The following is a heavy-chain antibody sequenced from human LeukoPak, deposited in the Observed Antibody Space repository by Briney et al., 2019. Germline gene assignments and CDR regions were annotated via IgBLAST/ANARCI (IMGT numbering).Heavy chain of an antibody. CDR2: ISWNSGSI. D-gene: IGHD2-15*01. V-gene: IGHV3-9*01. J-gene: IGHJ4*02. CDR3: AKTVVVAATEDEYYFDY. CDR1: GFTFDDYA. Sequence: GGSLRLSCAASGFTFDDYAMHWVRRAPGKGLEWVSGISWNSGSIGYADSVKGRFTISRDNAKNSLYLQMNSLRAEDTALYYCAKTVVVAATEDEYYFDYWGQGTLVTVSS.